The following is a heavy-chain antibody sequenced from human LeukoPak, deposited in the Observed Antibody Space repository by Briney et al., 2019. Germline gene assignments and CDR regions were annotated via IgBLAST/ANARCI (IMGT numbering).Heavy chain of an antibody. D-gene: IGHD2-2*02. CDR1: GFTFSSYA. Sequence: GGSLRLSCAASGFTFSSYAMTWVRQAPGKGLEWVSAISGGADSTYYADSVKGRFTISRDNSKNTLYLQMHSLRSEDTAYYYCAKDKRRRYFSSTSCYIAYWGQGTLVTVSS. CDR2: ISGGADST. V-gene: IGHV3-23*01. J-gene: IGHJ4*02. CDR3: AKDKRRRYFSSTSCYIAY.